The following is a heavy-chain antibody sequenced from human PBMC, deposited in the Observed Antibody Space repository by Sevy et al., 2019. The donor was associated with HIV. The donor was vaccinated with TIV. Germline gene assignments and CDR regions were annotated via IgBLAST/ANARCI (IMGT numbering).Heavy chain of an antibody. Sequence: GGSLRLSCAASGFTFSSYAMHWVRQAPGKGLEWVAVISYDGSNKYYADSVKGRFTISRDNSKNTLYLQMNSLRAEDTAVYYCARDPSPPSIQPRMGYYYYGMDVWGQGTTVTVSS. CDR2: ISYDGSNK. J-gene: IGHJ6*02. V-gene: IGHV3-30-3*01. D-gene: IGHD5-18*01. CDR1: GFTFSSYA. CDR3: ARDPSPPSIQPRMGYYYYGMDV.